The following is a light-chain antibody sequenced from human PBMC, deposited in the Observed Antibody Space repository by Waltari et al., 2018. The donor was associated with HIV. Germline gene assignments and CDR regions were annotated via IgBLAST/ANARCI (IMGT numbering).Light chain of an antibody. CDR1: SSDVGGDNY. CDR3: SSSTSGSLVV. CDR2: EVS. Sequence: QSALTQPAPVPGSPGQSTTISCTGTSSDVGGDNYVSWYHQHPGKAPKLMIYEVSTRPSGVSIRLCGAQPGIGASVSIAGLQAEDEADYYCSSSTSGSLVVFGGGTKLTVL. J-gene: IGLJ2*01. V-gene: IGLV2-14*01.